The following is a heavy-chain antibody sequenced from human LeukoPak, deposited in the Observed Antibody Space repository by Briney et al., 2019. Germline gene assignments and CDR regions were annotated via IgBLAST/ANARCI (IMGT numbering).Heavy chain of an antibody. CDR2: IKQDGSEN. CDR3: VRDGGTDWYDP. J-gene: IGHJ5*02. CDR1: GFSVSDYW. V-gene: IGHV3-7*01. Sequence: PGGSLRLSCAASGFSVSDYWMTWVRQAPGKGLEWVANIKQDGSENIYVDSVKGRFTISRDNAKNSLYLQMNSLRVEDTAMYYCVRDGGTDWYDPWGQGTLVTV. D-gene: IGHD3-16*01.